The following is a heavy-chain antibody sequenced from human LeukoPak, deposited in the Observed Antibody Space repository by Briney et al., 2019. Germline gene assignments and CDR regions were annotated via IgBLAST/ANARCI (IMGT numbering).Heavy chain of an antibody. J-gene: IGHJ4*02. D-gene: IGHD1-14*01. CDR1: GGSISSGSYY. Sequence: SETLSLTCTVSGGSISSGSYYWSWIRQPAGKGLEWIGRIYSTGSTNYNPSLKSRVTISVDTSKNQFSLKLSSVTAADTAVYYCARGYLVWGQGTLVTVSS. CDR3: ARGYLV. V-gene: IGHV4-61*02. CDR2: IYSTGST.